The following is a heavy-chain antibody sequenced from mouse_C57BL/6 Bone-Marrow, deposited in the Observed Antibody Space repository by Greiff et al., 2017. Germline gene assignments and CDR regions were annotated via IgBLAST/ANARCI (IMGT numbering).Heavy chain of an antibody. V-gene: IGHV7-1*01. CDR2: CSNKDNDYTT. CDR1: GFTFSDFY. J-gene: IGHJ4*01. Sequence: EVNVVESGGGLVQSGRSLRLSCATSGFTFSDFYMEWVRQAPGKGLEWIAACSNKDNDYTTEYSASGKGRFIVSRDTSQSILYLQMNALGAEDTAIYYCARDAFMDYWGQGTSVTVSS. CDR3: ARDAFMDY.